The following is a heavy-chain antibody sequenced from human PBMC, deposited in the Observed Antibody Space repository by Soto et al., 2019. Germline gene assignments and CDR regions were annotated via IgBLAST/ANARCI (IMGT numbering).Heavy chain of an antibody. D-gene: IGHD6-13*01. Sequence: GGSLRLSCAASGFTFSSYSMNWVRQAPGKGLEWVSSISSSSSYIYYADSVKGRFTISRDDSKSIAYLQMNSLKTEDTAVYYCTKEDSSSWYPSAFDPWGQGTLGTVSS. CDR3: TKEDSSSWYPSAFDP. J-gene: IGHJ5*02. CDR2: ISSSSSYI. CDR1: GFTFSSYS. V-gene: IGHV3-21*03.